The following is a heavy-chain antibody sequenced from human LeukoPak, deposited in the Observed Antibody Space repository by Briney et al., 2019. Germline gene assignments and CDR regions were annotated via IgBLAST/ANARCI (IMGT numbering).Heavy chain of an antibody. V-gene: IGHV3-30*18. CDR1: GFTFSSYG. Sequence: GRSLRLSCAASGFTFSSYGMHWVRQAPGKGLEWVAVISYDGSNKYYADSVKGRFTISRDNSKNTLYLQMNSLRAEDTAVYYCAKGGSEWLLDYWGQGTLVTVSS. CDR2: ISYDGSNK. D-gene: IGHD5-12*01. J-gene: IGHJ4*02. CDR3: AKGGSEWLLDY.